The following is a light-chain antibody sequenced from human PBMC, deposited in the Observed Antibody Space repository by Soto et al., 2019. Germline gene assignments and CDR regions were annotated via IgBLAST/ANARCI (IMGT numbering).Light chain of an antibody. CDR2: GAS. CDR1: QSVSTSY. V-gene: IGKV3-20*01. J-gene: IGKJ1*01. CDR3: PQYRSSAWT. Sequence: EIVLTQSPGTLSLSPGERATLSCRASQSVSTSYLAWYQQKPGQAPRLLIYGASSRATGIPDRFSGSGSGTDFTLTISGLEPEDFAVYYCPQYRSSAWTFGQGTKVEIK.